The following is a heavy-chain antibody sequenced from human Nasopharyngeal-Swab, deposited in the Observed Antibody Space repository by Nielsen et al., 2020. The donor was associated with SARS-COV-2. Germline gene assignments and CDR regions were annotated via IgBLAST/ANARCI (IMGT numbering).Heavy chain of an antibody. V-gene: IGHV4-30-4*01. CDR3: ARGPPTYCGSHCSLDY. CDR2: IHYIGST. D-gene: IGHD2-21*02. J-gene: IGHJ4*02. Sequence: SETLSLTCTVSGGSISSGDHYWSWIRQPPGKGLQWIGYIHYIGSTNYNPSLKSRVTISVDTSKNQFSLKLSSVTAADTAVYYCARGPPTYCGSHCSLDYWDQGTLATVSS. CDR1: GGSISSGDHY.